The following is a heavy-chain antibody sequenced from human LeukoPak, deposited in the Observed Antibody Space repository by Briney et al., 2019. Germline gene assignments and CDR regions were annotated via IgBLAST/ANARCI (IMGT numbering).Heavy chain of an antibody. CDR2: INPNSGVT. CDR1: GYTFTGYY. J-gene: IGHJ4*02. D-gene: IGHD1-26*01. CDR3: ARMGADTGFDY. V-gene: IGHV1-2*02. Sequence: ASVKVSCKASGYTFTGYYMHWVRRAPGQGLEWMGWINPNSGVTNYAQKLQGRVTMTRDTSISTAYMELSRLRSDDTAVFYCARMGADTGFDYWGQGTLVTVSS.